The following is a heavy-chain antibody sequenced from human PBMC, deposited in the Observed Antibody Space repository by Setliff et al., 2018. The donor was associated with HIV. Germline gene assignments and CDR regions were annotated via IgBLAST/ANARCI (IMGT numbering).Heavy chain of an antibody. D-gene: IGHD4-4*01. CDR3: TTENHSY. CDR1: GLTFKTAW. V-gene: IGHV3-15*01. J-gene: IGHJ4*02. Sequence: GGSLRLSCVASGLTFKTAWMGWVRQAPGKGLEWVGRIKSKVSGETADYAAPVTGRFTIPRDDSRNMVFLQMNSLKGDDTAVYYCTTENHSYCGRGTLVTVSS. CDR2: IKSKVSGETA.